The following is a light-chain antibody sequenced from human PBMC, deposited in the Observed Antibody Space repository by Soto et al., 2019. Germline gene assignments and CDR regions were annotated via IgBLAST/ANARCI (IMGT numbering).Light chain of an antibody. V-gene: IGKV2-28*01. J-gene: IGKJ3*01. CDR2: LGS. CDR1: ESLLFTNGYNY. Sequence: DIVMTQCPLSLPVTPGEAASISCRSSESLLFTNGYNYLDWYVQKPGQSPQLLIYLGSHRAPGVPDRFSGSGSGTDFTLKISRVEAEDVGFYYCMQGVETPFTFGPGTKVDIK. CDR3: MQGVETPFT.